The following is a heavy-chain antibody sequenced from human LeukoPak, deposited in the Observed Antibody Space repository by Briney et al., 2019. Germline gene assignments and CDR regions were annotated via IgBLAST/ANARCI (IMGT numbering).Heavy chain of an antibody. D-gene: IGHD2-15*01. Sequence: GASVKVSCKASGYTFTGYYMHWVRQAPGQGLEWMGWINPNSGGTNYAQKFQGRVTMPRDTSISTAYMELSRLRSDDTAVYYCARSLTKKTNGEVVFGYWGQGTLVTVSS. CDR1: GYTFTGYY. CDR2: INPNSGGT. V-gene: IGHV1-2*02. CDR3: ARSLTKKTNGEVVFGY. J-gene: IGHJ4*02.